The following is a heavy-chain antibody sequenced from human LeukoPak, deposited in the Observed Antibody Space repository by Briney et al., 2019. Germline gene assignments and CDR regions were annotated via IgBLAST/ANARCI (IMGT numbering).Heavy chain of an antibody. CDR3: ASPAAMSYYYMDV. Sequence: SETLSLTCSVSGYSISSGYYWGWIRQAPGKGLEWVGTMYHTGTTYYNPFLKSRVTISVHTSTNQFSLRLNSVTAADTAVYYCASPAAMSYYYMDVWGKGTTVTVSS. CDR2: MYHTGTT. CDR1: GYSISSGYY. D-gene: IGHD2-2*01. V-gene: IGHV4-38-2*02. J-gene: IGHJ6*03.